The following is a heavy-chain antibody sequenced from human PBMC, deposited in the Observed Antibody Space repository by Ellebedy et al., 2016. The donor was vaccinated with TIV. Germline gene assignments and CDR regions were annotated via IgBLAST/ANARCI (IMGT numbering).Heavy chain of an antibody. D-gene: IGHD6-19*01. J-gene: IGHJ4*02. CDR1: GGSISSSSYY. CDR3: ARGGREAVAGTGDFDY. V-gene: IGHV4-39*01. CDR2: IYYSGST. Sequence: MPSETLSLTCTVSGGSISSSSYYWGWIRQPPGKGLEWIGSIYYSGSTYYNPSLKSRVTISVDTSKNQFSLKLSSVTAADTAVYYCARGGREAVAGTGDFDYWGQGTLVTVSS.